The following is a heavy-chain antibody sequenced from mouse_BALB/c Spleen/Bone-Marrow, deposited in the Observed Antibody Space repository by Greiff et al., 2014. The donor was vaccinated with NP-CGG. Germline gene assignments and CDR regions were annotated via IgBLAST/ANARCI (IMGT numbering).Heavy chain of an antibody. Sequence: EVQLVESGAELVKPGASVKLSCTASGFNIKDTYMHWVKQRPEQGLEWIGRIDPANGNTKYDPKFQGKATITADTSSNTAYLQLSSLTSEDTAVYYCASHYYGSSYGFAYWGQGTLVTVSA. CDR1: GFNIKDTY. CDR2: IDPANGNT. CDR3: ASHYYGSSYGFAY. D-gene: IGHD1-1*01. V-gene: IGHV14-3*02. J-gene: IGHJ3*01.